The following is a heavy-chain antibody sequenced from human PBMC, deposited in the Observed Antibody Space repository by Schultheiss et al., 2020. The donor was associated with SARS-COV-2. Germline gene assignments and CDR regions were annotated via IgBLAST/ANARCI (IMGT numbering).Heavy chain of an antibody. CDR3: ARDLSAALHWFDP. Sequence: GGSLRLSCAASGFTFDDYAMSWVRQAPGKGLEWVAVISYDGSNKYYADSVKGRFTISRDNSKNSLYLQMNSLRAEDTAVYYCARDLSAALHWFDPWGQGTLVTVSS. CDR2: ISYDGSNK. CDR1: GFTFDDYA. D-gene: IGHD6-6*01. J-gene: IGHJ5*02. V-gene: IGHV3-30*04.